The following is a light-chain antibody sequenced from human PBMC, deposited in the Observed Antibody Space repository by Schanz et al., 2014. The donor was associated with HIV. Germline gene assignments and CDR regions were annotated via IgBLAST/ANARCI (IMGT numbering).Light chain of an antibody. Sequence: QSALTQPASVSGSVGLSITISCTGTTSDVGNYNLVSWYQQHPGKAPKLIIYEGTTRPSGVSDRFSGSKSGNTASLTVSGLQGDDEADYFCSSYAGSNNVLFGGGTKLTVL. J-gene: IGLJ3*02. V-gene: IGLV2-14*02. CDR3: SSYAGSNNVL. CDR2: EGT. CDR1: TSDVGNYNL.